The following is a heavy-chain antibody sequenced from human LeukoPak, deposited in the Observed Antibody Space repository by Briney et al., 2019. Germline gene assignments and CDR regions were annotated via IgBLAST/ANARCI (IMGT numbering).Heavy chain of an antibody. D-gene: IGHD6-13*01. J-gene: IGHJ5*02. CDR3: AKNTAAAGLNWFYP. CDR2: ISYDGSNK. V-gene: IGHV3-30*18. CDR1: GFTFSSYG. Sequence: PGGSLRLSCAASGFTFSSYGMHWVRQAPGKGLEWVAVISYDGSNKYYADSVKGRFTISRDNSKNTLYLQMNSLRAEDTAVYYCAKNTAAAGLNWFYPWGQGTLVTVSS.